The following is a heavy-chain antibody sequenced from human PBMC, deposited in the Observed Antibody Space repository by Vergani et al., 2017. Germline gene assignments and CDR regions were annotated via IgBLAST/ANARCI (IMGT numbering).Heavy chain of an antibody. CDR3: ARDLGVTYYDFWSGYGVDY. D-gene: IGHD3-3*01. J-gene: IGHJ4*02. Sequence: QVQLVQSGAEVKKPGASVKVSCKASGYTFTSYGISWVRQAPGQGLEWMGWISAYNGNTNYAQKLQGRVTMTTDTSTSTAYMELRSLRSDDTAVYYCARDLGVTYYDFWSGYGVDYWGQGTLVTVSS. CDR2: ISAYNGNT. V-gene: IGHV1-18*01. CDR1: GYTFTSYG.